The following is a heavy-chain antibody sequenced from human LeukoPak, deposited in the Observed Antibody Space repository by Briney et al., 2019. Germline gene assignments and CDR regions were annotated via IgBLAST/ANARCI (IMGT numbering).Heavy chain of an antibody. CDR3: ARDFRSGKIWGGFRANAFDI. Sequence: QAGGSLRLSCAASGFTFSSYWMHWVRQAPGKGLVWVSRINTDGSSTSYADSVKGRFTISRDNAKNTLYLQMNSLRAEDTAVYYCARDFRSGKIWGGFRANAFDIWGQGTMVTVSS. J-gene: IGHJ3*02. V-gene: IGHV3-74*01. D-gene: IGHD3-10*01. CDR2: INTDGSST. CDR1: GFTFSSYW.